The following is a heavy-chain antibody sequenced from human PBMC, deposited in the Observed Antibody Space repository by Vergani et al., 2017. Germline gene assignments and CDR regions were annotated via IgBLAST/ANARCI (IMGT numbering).Heavy chain of an antibody. D-gene: IGHD4-11*01. CDR1: GGSFTSYH. Sequence: QVQLQQWGGGLLKPSETLSLICVVNGGSFTSYHCTWIRQSPGEGLGWVGDIDHTGRPDYNPSLKSRRTMSVDKSRNQFTLTLNSVTATDTAIYFCARVNTETSGHLYYYYYMDVWGQGTAVTVS. V-gene: IGHV4-34*01. CDR2: IDHTGRP. J-gene: IGHJ6*03. CDR3: ARVNTETSGHLYYYYYMDV.